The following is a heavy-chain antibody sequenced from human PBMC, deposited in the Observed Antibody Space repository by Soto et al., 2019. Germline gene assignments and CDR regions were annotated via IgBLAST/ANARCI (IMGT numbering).Heavy chain of an antibody. CDR3: ARPPTASLDAFEI. CDR1: GGSINSGGYL. Sequence: PSETLSLTCSVSGGSINSGGYLWSWIRQHPGKGLECIGYIYHSGITYYNPSLKSRVTISVDTSKSQFSLKLNSVTAADTSVYYCARPPTASLDAFEIWGQGTMVTVSS. J-gene: IGHJ3*02. V-gene: IGHV4-30-4*01. CDR2: IYHSGIT.